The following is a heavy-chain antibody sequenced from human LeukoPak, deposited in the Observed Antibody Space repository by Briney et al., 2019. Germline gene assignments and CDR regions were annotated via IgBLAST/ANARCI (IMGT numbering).Heavy chain of an antibody. Sequence: PGGSLILSCAASGFTVSSNYMSWVRQAPGKGLEWVSVIYSGGSTYYADSVKGRFTISRDNSKNTLYLQMNSLRAEDTAVYYCARLLTMVRGARDYWGQGTLVTVSS. CDR2: IYSGGST. CDR3: ARLLTMVRGARDY. V-gene: IGHV3-53*01. J-gene: IGHJ4*02. D-gene: IGHD3-10*01. CDR1: GFTVSSNY.